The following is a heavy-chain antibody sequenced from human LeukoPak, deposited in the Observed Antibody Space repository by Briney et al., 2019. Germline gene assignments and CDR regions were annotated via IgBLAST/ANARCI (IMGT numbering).Heavy chain of an antibody. Sequence: PGGSLRLSCAASGFTFSSYGMHWVRQAPGKGLEWVAVISYDGSNKYYADSVKGRFTISRDNSKNTLYLQMNSLRAEDTAVYYCAKRYSSGWGLDYWGQGTLVTVSS. D-gene: IGHD6-19*01. CDR1: GFTFSSYG. CDR2: ISYDGSNK. V-gene: IGHV3-30*18. CDR3: AKRYSSGWGLDY. J-gene: IGHJ4*02.